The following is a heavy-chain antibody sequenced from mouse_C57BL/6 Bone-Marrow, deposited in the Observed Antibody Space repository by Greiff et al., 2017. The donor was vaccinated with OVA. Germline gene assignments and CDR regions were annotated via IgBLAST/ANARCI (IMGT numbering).Heavy chain of an antibody. CDR1: GYTFTDYN. CDR3: LYVNYPAWFAY. Sequence: VQLKESGPELVKPGASVKMSCKASGYTFTDYNMHWVKQSHGKSLEWIGYINPNNGGTSYNQKFKGKATLTVNKSSSTAYMELRSLTSEDSAVYDCLYVNYPAWFAYGGQGTLVTVSA. CDR2: INPNNGGT. J-gene: IGHJ3*01. D-gene: IGHD2-1*01. V-gene: IGHV1-22*01.